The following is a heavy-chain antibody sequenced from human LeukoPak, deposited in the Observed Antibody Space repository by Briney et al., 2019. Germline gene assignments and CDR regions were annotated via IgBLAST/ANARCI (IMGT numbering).Heavy chain of an antibody. D-gene: IGHD1-20*01. J-gene: IGHJ4*02. CDR3: ARLLAYNSGGEAFDH. CDR2: VSGSGGST. Sequence: PGGSLRLSCAASGFTFSSYVMSWVRQAPGKGLEWVSAVSGSGGSTYYAVSVKGRFTISRDNAKNSLYLQMNSLRAEDTAVYYCARLLAYNSGGEAFDHWGQGTLVTVSS. CDR1: GFTFSSYV. V-gene: IGHV3-23*01.